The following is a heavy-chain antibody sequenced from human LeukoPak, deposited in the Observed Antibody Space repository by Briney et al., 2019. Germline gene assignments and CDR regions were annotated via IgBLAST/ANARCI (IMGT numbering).Heavy chain of an antibody. CDR1: GGSISSGGYY. V-gene: IGHV4-31*03. CDR3: ARGKDGAYGGYYYYGMDV. D-gene: IGHD3-16*01. J-gene: IGHJ6*02. CDR2: IYYSGRT. Sequence: PSETLSLTCTVSGGSISSGGYYWSWIRHHPGKSLEWIGNIYYSGRTHSHPALKSRVTISVDTSKSQFSLKLSSVTAADTAVYYCARGKDGAYGGYYYYGMDVWGQGTTVTVSS.